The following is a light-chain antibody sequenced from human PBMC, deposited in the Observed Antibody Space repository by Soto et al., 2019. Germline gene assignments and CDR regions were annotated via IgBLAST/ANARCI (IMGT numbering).Light chain of an antibody. CDR1: QSISNY. J-gene: IGKJ2*01. CDR3: QHSYSAPYT. V-gene: IGKV1-39*01. Sequence: DIQMTQSPSSLSASVGDRVTITCRASQSISNYLNWYQQKPGKAPKLLIYAASSLHSGVPSRFSGRGSGTDFTLTFSSLQPEDFATCYCQHSYSAPYTFGQGTKLEIK. CDR2: AAS.